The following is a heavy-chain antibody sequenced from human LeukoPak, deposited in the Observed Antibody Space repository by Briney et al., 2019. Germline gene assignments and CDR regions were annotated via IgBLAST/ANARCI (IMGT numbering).Heavy chain of an antibody. Sequence: GGSLRLSCAASGFTFSSYAMSWVRQAPGKGLEWVSAISGSGGSTYYADSVKGRFTISRDNSKNTLYLQMNSLRAEDTAVYYCAKDLWYYGSGSYYAYYYYRDVWGKGTTVTISS. D-gene: IGHD3-10*01. V-gene: IGHV3-23*01. CDR1: GFTFSSYA. J-gene: IGHJ6*03. CDR2: ISGSGGST. CDR3: AKDLWYYGSGSYYAYYYYRDV.